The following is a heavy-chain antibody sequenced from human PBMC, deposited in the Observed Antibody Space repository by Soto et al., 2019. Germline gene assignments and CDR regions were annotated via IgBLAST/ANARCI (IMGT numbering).Heavy chain of an antibody. D-gene: IGHD3-22*01. Sequence: TSETLSLTCTVSGDSISTFYWGWMRQSPGKELEWIGYVYYTGSTNYNPSLKSRVTISVDRSKNQFSLKLTSANAADTAVYYCARGRTVRNYADDSSDYFYFFDYWGQGTQVTVSS. CDR3: ARGRTVRNYADDSSDYFYFFDY. CDR2: VYYTGST. V-gene: IGHV4-59*01. J-gene: IGHJ4*02. CDR1: GDSISTFY.